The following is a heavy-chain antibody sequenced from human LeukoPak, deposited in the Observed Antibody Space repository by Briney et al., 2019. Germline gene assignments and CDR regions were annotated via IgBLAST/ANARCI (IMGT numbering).Heavy chain of an antibody. CDR3: ARPSGWSGYDI. D-gene: IGHD6-19*01. CDR1: GYGFTNYW. CDR2: IDPGDSAT. J-gene: IGHJ3*02. V-gene: IGHV5-10-1*01. Sequence: GEALPSSCQASGYGFTNYWITWVRPVPGKGRGWMGRIDPGDSATNYGPSFQGHVIISADRSTTTAYLHFNSLEASDTALYYCARPSGWSGYDIWGQGTMVIVSS.